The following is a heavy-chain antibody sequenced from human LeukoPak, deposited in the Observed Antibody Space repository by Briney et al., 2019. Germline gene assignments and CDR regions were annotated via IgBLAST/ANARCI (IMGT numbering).Heavy chain of an antibody. J-gene: IGHJ4*02. CDR3: ARVYYDSSGYLLFDY. D-gene: IGHD3-22*01. CDR1: GYTFTGYY. V-gene: IGHV1-2*06. CDR2: INPNSGGT. Sequence: ASVKVSCKASGYTFTGYYMHWVRQAPGQGLEWMVRINPNSGGTNYAQKFQGRVTMTRDTSISTAYMELSRLRSDDTAVYYCARVYYDSSGYLLFDYWGQGTLVTVSS.